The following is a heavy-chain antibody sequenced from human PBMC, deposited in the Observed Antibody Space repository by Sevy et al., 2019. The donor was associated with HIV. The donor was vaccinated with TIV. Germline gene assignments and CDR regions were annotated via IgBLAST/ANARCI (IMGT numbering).Heavy chain of an antibody. V-gene: IGHV4-39*01. D-gene: IGHD2-15*01. CDR1: GGSISSNSYY. CDR2: IYYSGSS. J-gene: IGHJ3*02. Sequence: SETLSLTCTVSGGSISSNSYYWGWIRQPPGKGLEWIGSIYYSGSSYYNPSLKSRVTISVDTSKNQFSLKLSFVTAADTAVDYCVGSRPDIVVVVAATDFDIWGQGTMVTVSS. CDR3: VGSRPDIVVVVAATDFDI.